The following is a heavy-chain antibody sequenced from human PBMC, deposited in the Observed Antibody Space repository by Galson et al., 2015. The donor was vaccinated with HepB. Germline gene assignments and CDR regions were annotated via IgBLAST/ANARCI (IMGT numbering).Heavy chain of an antibody. CDR2: IFYSGST. J-gene: IGHJ5*02. CDR1: GGSISSSSYY. V-gene: IGHV4-39*01. D-gene: IGHD1-1*01. CDR3: ARRYNWNDFWFDP. Sequence: ETLSLTCTVSGGSISSSSYYWGWIRQPPGKGLEWIGNIFYSGSTHYNPSLRSRVTISVDTSKDQFSLNLNSVTAADTAVYYCARRYNWNDFWFDPWGQGTLVTVSS.